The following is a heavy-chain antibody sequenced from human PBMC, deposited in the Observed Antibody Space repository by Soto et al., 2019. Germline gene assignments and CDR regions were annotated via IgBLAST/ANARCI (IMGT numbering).Heavy chain of an antibody. Sequence: ASVNVSCKASGYTFTGYYMHWVRQAPGQGLEWMGWINPNSGGTNYAQKFQGWVTMTRDTSISTAYMELSRLRSDDTAVYYCARGGPSVSPFDYWGQGTLVTVSS. J-gene: IGHJ4*02. CDR2: INPNSGGT. CDR3: ARGGPSVSPFDY. CDR1: GYTFTGYY. V-gene: IGHV1-2*04. D-gene: IGHD2-15*01.